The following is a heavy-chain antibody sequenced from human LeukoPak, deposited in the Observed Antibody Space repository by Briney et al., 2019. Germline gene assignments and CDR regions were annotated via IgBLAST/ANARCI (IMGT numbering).Heavy chain of an antibody. CDR1: GGSISSGGYY. CDR3: ANYYDSSGYYRVVGYSDH. V-gene: IGHV4-31*03. Sequence: SETLSLTCTVSGGSISSGGYYWSWIRQHPGQGLEWIGYIYYSGSTYYNPSLKSRVTISVDTSKNQFSLKLSSVTAADTAVYYCANYYDSSGYYRVVGYSDHCGQGTLVTVSS. CDR2: IYYSGST. D-gene: IGHD3-22*01. J-gene: IGHJ4*02.